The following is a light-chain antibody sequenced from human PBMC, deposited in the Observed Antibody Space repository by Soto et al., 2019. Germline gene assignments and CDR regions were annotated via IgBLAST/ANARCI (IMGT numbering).Light chain of an antibody. J-gene: IGKJ4*01. CDR2: AAS. Sequence: DIQMTQSPSSLSASVGDRVTITCRARQGISNYLAWYQQKPGKVPKLLIYAASTVQSGVPSRFSGSGSGTDFTLTISSLQPEDVATYYCQKYNSALTFGGGTKVEIK. CDR1: QGISNY. CDR3: QKYNSALT. V-gene: IGKV1-27*01.